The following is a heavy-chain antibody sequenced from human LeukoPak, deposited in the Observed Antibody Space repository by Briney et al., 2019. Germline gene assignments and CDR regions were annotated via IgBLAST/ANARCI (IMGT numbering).Heavy chain of an antibody. D-gene: IGHD6-13*01. J-gene: IGHJ3*02. CDR3: ARDPLQQLDVSFDI. V-gene: IGHV4-39*07. CDR2: IYYSGST. Sequence: SETLSLTCTVSGGSISSSSYYWGWIRQPPGKGLEWIGSIYYSGSTYYNPSLKSRVTISVDTSKNQFSLKLSSVTAADTAVYYCARDPLQQLDVSFDIWGQGTMVTVSS. CDR1: GGSISSSSYY.